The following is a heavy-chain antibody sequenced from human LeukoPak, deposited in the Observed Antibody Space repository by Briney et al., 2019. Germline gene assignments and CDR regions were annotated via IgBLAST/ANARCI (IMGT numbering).Heavy chain of an antibody. Sequence: GGSLRLSCAASGFTFDDYGMSWVRQAPGKGLEWVSGINWNGGSTGYADSVKGRFTISRDNAKNSLYLQMNSLRAEDTAVYYCARTGDLYYYYYMDVWGKGTTVTVSS. V-gene: IGHV3-20*04. CDR3: ARTGDLYYYYYMDV. J-gene: IGHJ6*03. CDR1: GFTFDDYG. D-gene: IGHD7-27*01. CDR2: INWNGGST.